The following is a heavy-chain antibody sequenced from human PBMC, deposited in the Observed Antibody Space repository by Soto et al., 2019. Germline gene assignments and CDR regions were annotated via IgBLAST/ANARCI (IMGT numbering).Heavy chain of an antibody. V-gene: IGHV1-69*06. CDR3: ARSENIVVVVAETDAFDI. J-gene: IGHJ3*02. CDR2: IIPIFGTA. Sequence: QVQLVQSGAEVKKPGSSVKVSCKASGGTFSSYAISWVRQAPGQGLEWMGGIIPIFGTANYAQKFQGRVTITADKSTSTVYMELSSLRSEDTAVYYCARSENIVVVVAETDAFDIWGQGTMVTVSS. CDR1: GGTFSSYA. D-gene: IGHD2-15*01.